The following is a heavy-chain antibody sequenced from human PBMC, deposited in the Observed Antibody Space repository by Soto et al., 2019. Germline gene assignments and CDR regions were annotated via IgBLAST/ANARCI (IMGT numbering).Heavy chain of an antibody. V-gene: IGHV1-18*01. J-gene: IGHJ3*02. D-gene: IGHD3-10*01. CDR1: GYTFASYG. CDR2: ISAYNGNT. Sequence: QVQLVQSGAEVKKPGASVKVSCKASGYTFASYGISWVRQAPGHGLEWVGWISAYNGNTNYAQKVQGRVTMTTDTSTITAYMELRSLRSDDTAVYYCAREGYYYGSGKAFDIWGQGTMVTVSS. CDR3: AREGYYYGSGKAFDI.